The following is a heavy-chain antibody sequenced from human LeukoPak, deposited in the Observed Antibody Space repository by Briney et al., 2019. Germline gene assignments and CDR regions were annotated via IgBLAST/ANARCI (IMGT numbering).Heavy chain of an antibody. CDR1: GGSISSSSYY. CDR3: ARVIRCSSTSCLRYYYYYGMDV. J-gene: IGHJ6*02. V-gene: IGHV4-39*01. Sequence: KSSETLSLTCTVSGGSISSSSYYWGWIRQPPGKGLEWIGSIYYSGSTYYNPSLKSRVTISVDTSKNQFSLKLSSVTAADTAVYYCARVIRCSSTSCLRYYYYYGMDVWGQGTTVTVSS. D-gene: IGHD2-2*01. CDR2: IYYSGST.